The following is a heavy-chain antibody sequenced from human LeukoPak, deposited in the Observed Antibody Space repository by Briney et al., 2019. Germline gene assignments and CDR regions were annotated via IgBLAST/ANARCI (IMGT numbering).Heavy chain of an antibody. V-gene: IGHV1-3*01. CDR2: INAGNGNT. Sequence: LRASVKVSCKASGYTFTSYDMHWVRQAPGQRLEWMRWINAGNGNTKYSQKFQGRVTITRDTSASTAYMELSSLRSEDTAVYYCARSGRDIVVVPAALDYWGQGTLVTVSS. CDR3: ARSGRDIVVVPAALDY. CDR1: GYTFTSYD. D-gene: IGHD2-2*01. J-gene: IGHJ4*02.